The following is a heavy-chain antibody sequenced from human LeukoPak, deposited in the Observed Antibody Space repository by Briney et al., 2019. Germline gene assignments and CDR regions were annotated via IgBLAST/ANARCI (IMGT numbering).Heavy chain of an antibody. CDR1: GGSISSSSYY. V-gene: IGHV4-39*07. D-gene: IGHD1-26*01. Sequence: SETLSLTCTVSGGSISSSSYYWGWIRQPPGKGLEWIGSTYYSGSTYYNPSLKSRVTISVDTSKNQFSLKLSSVTAADTAVYYCARGPRYSGSQRWFDPWGQGTLVTVSS. J-gene: IGHJ5*02. CDR2: TYYSGST. CDR3: ARGPRYSGSQRWFDP.